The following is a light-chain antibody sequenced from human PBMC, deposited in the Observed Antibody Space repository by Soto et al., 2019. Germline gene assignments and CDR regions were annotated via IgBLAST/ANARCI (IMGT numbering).Light chain of an antibody. CDR2: EVN. V-gene: IGLV2-8*01. Sequence: QSALTQPPYASGTPGQSVTISCTGSSRDVGAYEHVAWYEQHPGKAPKLIIYEVNKRPSGVPNRFSGSKSGNTASLIVSGLQAEDEAYYYCSSYTSSSTVVFGGGTKLTVL. CDR1: SRDVGAYEH. CDR3: SSYTSSSTVV. J-gene: IGLJ2*01.